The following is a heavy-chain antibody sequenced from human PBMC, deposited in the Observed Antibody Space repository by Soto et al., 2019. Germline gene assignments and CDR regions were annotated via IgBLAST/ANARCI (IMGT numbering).Heavy chain of an antibody. CDR1: GYTFTSYA. J-gene: IGHJ5*02. V-gene: IGHV7-4-1*01. D-gene: IGHD6-13*01. CDR2: INTNTGNP. Sequence: GSVKVSCKASGYTFTSYAMNWVRQAPGQGLEWMGWINTNTGNPTYAQGFTGRFVFSLDTSVSTAYLQICSLKAEDTAVYYCARGPRIAAAGRAGWFDPWGQGTLVTVSS. CDR3: ARGPRIAAAGRAGWFDP.